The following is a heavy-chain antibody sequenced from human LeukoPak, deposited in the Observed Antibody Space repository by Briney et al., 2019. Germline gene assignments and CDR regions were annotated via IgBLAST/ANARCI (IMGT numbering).Heavy chain of an antibody. CDR1: GYTFIDYY. D-gene: IGHD2-2*01. J-gene: IGHJ4*02. CDR2: INPNSGAT. V-gene: IGHV1-2*02. CDR3: ARVKKLMPEFEF. Sequence: ASVKVSCKSSGYTFIDYYIHWVRQAPGQGLEWMGWINPNSGATKYAQKFQGRVSMTRDTTINTAYMDLTNLRSDDTAIFYCARVKKLMPEFEFCGQGNLVTVSS.